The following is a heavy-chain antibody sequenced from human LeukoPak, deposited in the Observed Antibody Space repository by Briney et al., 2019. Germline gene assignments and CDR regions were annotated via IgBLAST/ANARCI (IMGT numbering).Heavy chain of an antibody. D-gene: IGHD2-21*01. V-gene: IGHV1-2*02. CDR3: ARARPGDFNWFDP. CDR1: GYTFTGYY. CDR2: INPNSGGT. Sequence: ASVKVSCKASGYTFTGYYMHWVRQAPGQGLEWMGWINPNSGGTNYAQKFQGRVTMTRDTSISTAYMELSRLRSDDTAVYYCARARPGDFNWFDPWGQGTLVTVS. J-gene: IGHJ5*02.